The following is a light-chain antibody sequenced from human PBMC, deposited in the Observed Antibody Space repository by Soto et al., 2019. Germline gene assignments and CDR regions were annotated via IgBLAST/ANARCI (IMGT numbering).Light chain of an antibody. CDR3: QQYETSLPDL. J-gene: IGKJ4*01. V-gene: IGKV3-20*01. Sequence: EIVLTQSPGTLSLSPGDRATLSCEASHSVNNNYLVWYQHKPGQAPRLLIYGASSRATGISDRCSCRASGTDFTLSISRQEPEVSALYYSQQYETSLPDLFGGGIKVDIK. CDR1: HSVNNNY. CDR2: GAS.